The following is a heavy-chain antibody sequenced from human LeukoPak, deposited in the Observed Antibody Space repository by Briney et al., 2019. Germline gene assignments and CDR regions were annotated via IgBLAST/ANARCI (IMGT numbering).Heavy chain of an antibody. D-gene: IGHD3-16*02. V-gene: IGHV1-24*01. CDR2: FDPEDGET. Sequence: APVKVSCKLSGYNLTELSMHWVRQAPGKGLEWMGGFDPEDGETIYAKKFQGRVTMTEDTSTDTAYMELSSLRSEDTAVYYCATDTNYIWGSYLQYWGQGTLVTVSS. CDR3: ATDTNYIWGSYLQY. J-gene: IGHJ4*02. CDR1: GYNLTELS.